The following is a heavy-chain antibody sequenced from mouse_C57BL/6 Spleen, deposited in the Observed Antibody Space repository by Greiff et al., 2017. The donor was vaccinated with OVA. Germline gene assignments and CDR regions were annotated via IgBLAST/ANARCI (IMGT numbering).Heavy chain of an antibody. CDR1: GYTFTSYW. V-gene: IGHV1-5*01. Sequence: EVQLQQSGTVLARPGASVKMSCKTSGYTFTSYWMHWVKQRPGQGLEWIGAIYPGNSDTSYNQKFKGKAKLTAVTSASTAYMELISLTNDDSAVYYCTMDYDAWFAYWGQGTLVTVSA. D-gene: IGHD2-4*01. J-gene: IGHJ3*01. CDR2: IYPGNSDT. CDR3: TMDYDAWFAY.